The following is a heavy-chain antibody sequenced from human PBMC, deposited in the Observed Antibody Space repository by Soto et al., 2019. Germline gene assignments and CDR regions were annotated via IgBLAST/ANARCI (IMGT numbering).Heavy chain of an antibody. Sequence: QVQVVQSGVEVRRPGSSVKVSCKASGDTFKNCVISWVRQAPGQGLEGVGGIIPLFGTTDFAQRFQGRLTITTDESTTTAYMELSRLRSEDTATYYCAAELGFGKLSVVWGQGTTVIVSS. J-gene: IGHJ6*02. CDR1: GDTFKNCV. CDR2: IIPLFGTT. CDR3: AAELGFGKLSVV. D-gene: IGHD3-10*01. V-gene: IGHV1-69*01.